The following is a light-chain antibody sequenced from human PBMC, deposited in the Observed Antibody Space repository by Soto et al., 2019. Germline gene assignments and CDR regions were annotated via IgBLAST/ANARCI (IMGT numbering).Light chain of an antibody. CDR3: QQYGSSST. CDR1: QTVSSTY. J-gene: IGKJ2*01. V-gene: IGKV3-20*01. Sequence: EIVLTQSPGTLSVSPGGRATLSCRASQTVSSTYLAWYQQKPGQAPRLLIYGASNRATGIPDRFSGSGSGTDFTLTINGLEPEDFAVYYCQQYGSSSTFGQGTKLEIK. CDR2: GAS.